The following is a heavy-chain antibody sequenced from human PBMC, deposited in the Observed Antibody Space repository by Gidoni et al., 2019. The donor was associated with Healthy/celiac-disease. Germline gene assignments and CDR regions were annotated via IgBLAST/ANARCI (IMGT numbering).Heavy chain of an antibody. Sequence: QVQLVESGGGVVQPGRSLRLSCAASGFTFSSYAMHGVRQAPGKGLEWVAVISYDGSNKYYADSVKGRFTISRDNSKNTLYLQMNSLRAEDTAVYYCARVYSKGYSSGWRLLDYWGQGTLVTVSS. J-gene: IGHJ4*02. CDR3: ARVYSKGYSSGWRLLDY. CDR2: ISYDGSNK. D-gene: IGHD6-19*01. V-gene: IGHV3-30-3*01. CDR1: GFTFSSYA.